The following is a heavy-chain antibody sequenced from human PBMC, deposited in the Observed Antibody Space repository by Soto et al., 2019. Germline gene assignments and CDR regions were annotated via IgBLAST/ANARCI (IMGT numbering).Heavy chain of an antibody. CDR3: ARDPHEGVYDY. J-gene: IGHJ4*02. D-gene: IGHD3-16*01. CDR1: GYTFTGYY. Sequence: SVKVSCKASGYTFTGYYLHWIRQAPGQGLQWMGWMRPDSGGANYAQKFQGRVSMTRDTSTSTLYMELSRLASDDTAVYYCARDPHEGVYDYWGQGTQVTVSS. V-gene: IGHV1-2*02. CDR2: MRPDSGGA.